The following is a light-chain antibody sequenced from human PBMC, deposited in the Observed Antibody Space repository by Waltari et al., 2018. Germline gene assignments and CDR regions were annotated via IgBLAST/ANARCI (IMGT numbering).Light chain of an antibody. CDR3: CSYAGSGNLGVI. J-gene: IGLJ2*01. V-gene: IGLV2-23*02. CDR1: RSDVGSYNL. CDR2: EVD. Sequence: QSALTQPASVPGSPGQSLTISCTGSRSDVGSYNLIYWSQQHPAKAPKLIIYEVDKRPAGVSDRFSGSKSGNTASLAVSGLQAEDEADYSCCSYAGSGNLGVIFGGGTKLTVL.